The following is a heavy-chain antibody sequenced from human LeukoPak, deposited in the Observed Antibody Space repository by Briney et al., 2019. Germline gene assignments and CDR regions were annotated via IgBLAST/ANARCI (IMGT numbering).Heavy chain of an antibody. Sequence: PGGSLRLSCTVSEFSFSGYAMHWVRQAPGKGLEYVSGICSHGGCTFYANSVKGRFTISRDNSKNTLYLQMGSLRAEDMAAYYCAKSDDYSYYYMDVWGKGTTVTVSS. J-gene: IGHJ6*03. CDR2: ICSHGGCT. CDR1: EFSFSGYA. CDR3: AKSDDYSYYYMDV. V-gene: IGHV3-64*01.